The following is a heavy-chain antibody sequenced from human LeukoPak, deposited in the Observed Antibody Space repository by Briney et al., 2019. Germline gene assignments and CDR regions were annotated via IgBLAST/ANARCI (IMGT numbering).Heavy chain of an antibody. CDR2: IYHSGST. J-gene: IGHJ3*01. CDR3: ARVKRGSDAFDV. Sequence: SGTLSLTCAVSGGTITSSNWWNWVRQPPGKGLEWIGEIYHSGSTNYNPSLKSRVIMSVDKSKNQFSLKLTSVTAADSAVYYCARVKRGSDAFDVWGQGAVVIVSS. CDR1: GGTITSSNW. V-gene: IGHV4-4*02.